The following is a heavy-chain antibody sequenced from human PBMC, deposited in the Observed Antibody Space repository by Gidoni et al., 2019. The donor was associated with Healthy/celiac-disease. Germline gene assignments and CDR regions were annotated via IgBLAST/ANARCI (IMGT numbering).Heavy chain of an antibody. Sequence: EVQLVESGGGLVQPGGSLRPSCAASGFPLGSYWMNWVRQAPGKGLEWVANIKEDGSEKHYVDSVKGRFTISRDNAKNSLYLQMNSLRAEDTAVYYCARGNYYDSSGYPANFDYWGQGTLVTVSS. CDR3: ARGNYYDSSGYPANFDY. V-gene: IGHV3-7*04. D-gene: IGHD3-22*01. CDR2: IKEDGSEK. CDR1: GFPLGSYW. J-gene: IGHJ4*02.